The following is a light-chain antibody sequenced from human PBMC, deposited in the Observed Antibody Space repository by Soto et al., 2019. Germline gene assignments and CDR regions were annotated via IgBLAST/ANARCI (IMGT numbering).Light chain of an antibody. CDR1: QSVTTY. V-gene: IGKV3-11*01. Sequence: VLTQSPAILSSTLGERDTVYCRASQSVTTYLAWYQQKPGQAPRLLIDDASNRATGIPARFSGSGSGTDFTLTISSLEPEDFGVYYCQQYNNWWTFGQGTKVDI. CDR3: QQYNNWWT. J-gene: IGKJ1*01. CDR2: DAS.